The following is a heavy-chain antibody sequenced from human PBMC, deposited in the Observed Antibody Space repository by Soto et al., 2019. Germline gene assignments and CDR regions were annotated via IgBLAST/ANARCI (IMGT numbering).Heavy chain of an antibody. CDR3: AKDRQWEPRLSEY. CDR2: FSGTGGGT. CDR1: GFNFRSYA. Sequence: EVQLLESGGGLVQPGGSLRLSCAASGFNFRSYAMNWVRQAPGKGLEWVSAFSGTGGGTYYADSVKGRFTIFRDNSKNTLYLQMNSLRAEDTAVYYCAKDRQWEPRLSEYWGQGTLVSVS. D-gene: IGHD1-26*01. J-gene: IGHJ4*02. V-gene: IGHV3-23*01.